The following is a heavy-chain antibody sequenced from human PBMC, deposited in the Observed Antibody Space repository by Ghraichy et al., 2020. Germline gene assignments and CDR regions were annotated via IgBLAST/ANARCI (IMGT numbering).Heavy chain of an antibody. CDR2: ISAYNGNT. V-gene: IGHV1-18*01. D-gene: IGHD3-9*01. Sequence: ASVKVSCKASGYTFTSYGISWVRQAPGQGLEWMGWISAYNGNTNYAQKLQGRVTMTTDTSTSTAYMELRSLRSDDTAVYYCARVYYDILTGYLDYYMDVWGKGTTVTVSS. CDR3: ARVYYDILTGYLDYYMDV. CDR1: GYTFTSYG. J-gene: IGHJ6*03.